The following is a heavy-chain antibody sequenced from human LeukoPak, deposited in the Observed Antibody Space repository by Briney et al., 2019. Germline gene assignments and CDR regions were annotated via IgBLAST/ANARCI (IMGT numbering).Heavy chain of an antibody. Sequence: PGGSLRLSCAASGFTFTSYAMSWVRQAPGKGLEWVSAVSDSGGSTYYADSVKGRFTISRDNAKNSLYLQMNSLRAEDTALYYCAKGAGYSSGWYPDYWGQGTLVTVSS. CDR2: VSDSGGST. J-gene: IGHJ4*02. V-gene: IGHV3-23*01. D-gene: IGHD6-19*01. CDR1: GFTFTSYA. CDR3: AKGAGYSSGWYPDY.